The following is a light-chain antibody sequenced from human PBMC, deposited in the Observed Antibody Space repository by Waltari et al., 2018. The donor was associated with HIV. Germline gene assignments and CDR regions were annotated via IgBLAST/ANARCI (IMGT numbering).Light chain of an antibody. CDR1: NLRTYY. V-gene: IGLV3-19*01. CDR3: KTRDRSGNLYI. Sequence: SSELTQDPTVSVALGQTVKITCKGDNLRTYYASWYQQKPGQAPVLVSYGKNKRPSEISDRFSSSASRNTASLTITGAQAEDEADYYCKTRDRSGNLYIFGTGTTVTVL. J-gene: IGLJ1*01. CDR2: GKN.